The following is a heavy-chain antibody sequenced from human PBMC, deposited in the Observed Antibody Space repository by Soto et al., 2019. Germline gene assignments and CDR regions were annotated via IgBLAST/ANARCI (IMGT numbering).Heavy chain of an antibody. CDR1: GFSLSSYGMG. CDR3: AHAGDYDLLTFDH. V-gene: IGHV2-5*02. Sequence: QITLKESGPTLVRPAQTLTLTCGFSGFSLSSYGMGVAWIRQPPGKALEWLALIYLDDDKRYSPSLKDRLAISKDTSSNQVVLTITNMDPGDTATYFCAHAGDYDLLTFDHWGPVTLVTVSS. CDR2: IYLDDDK. J-gene: IGHJ4*02. D-gene: IGHD4-17*01.